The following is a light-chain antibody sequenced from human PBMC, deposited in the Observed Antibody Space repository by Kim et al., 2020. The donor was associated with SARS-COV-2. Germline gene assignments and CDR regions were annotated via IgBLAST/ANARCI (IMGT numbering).Light chain of an antibody. CDR2: DVS. Sequence: QSALTQPASVSGSPGQSITISCTGTSSDVGRYNFVSWYQHHPGKAPRLMIYDVSNRPSGVSNRFSGSKSGNTASLTISGLQAEDEADYHCSSYTTSNTRVLGGGTQLTVL. V-gene: IGLV2-14*03. CDR1: SSDVGRYNF. J-gene: IGLJ3*02. CDR3: SSYTTSNTRV.